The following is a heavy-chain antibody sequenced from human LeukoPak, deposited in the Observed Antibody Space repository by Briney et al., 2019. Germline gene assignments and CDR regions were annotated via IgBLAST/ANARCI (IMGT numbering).Heavy chain of an antibody. CDR1: GLTFSSYS. J-gene: IGHJ3*02. CDR3: ARAKRNGFDI. V-gene: IGHV3-48*01. Sequence: GGSLRLSCAAFGLTFSSYSMDWVRQAPGKGLEWVAYIIRSSSTIYYADSVKGRFTISRDNAKNSLYLQMNSLRAEDTAVYYCARAKRNGFDIWGQGTMVTVSS. CDR2: IIRSSSTI.